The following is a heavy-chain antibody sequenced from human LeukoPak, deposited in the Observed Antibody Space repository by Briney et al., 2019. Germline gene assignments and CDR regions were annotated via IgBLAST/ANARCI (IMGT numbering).Heavy chain of an antibody. V-gene: IGHV3-21*01. CDR2: IGSSSSYI. Sequence: PGGSLGLSCAASGFTFSSYSMNWVRQAPGKGLEWVSSIGSSSSYIYYADSVKGRFTISRDNAKNSLYLQMNSLRAEDTAVYYCASGGRGDYFDYWGQGTLVTVSS. CDR1: GFTFSSYS. CDR3: ASGGRGDYFDY. D-gene: IGHD5-24*01. J-gene: IGHJ4*02.